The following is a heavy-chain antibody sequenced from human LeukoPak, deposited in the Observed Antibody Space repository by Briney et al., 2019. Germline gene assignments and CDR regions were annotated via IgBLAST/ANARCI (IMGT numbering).Heavy chain of an antibody. CDR1: GGSISSSRYH. V-gene: IGHV4-39*07. J-gene: IGHJ6*03. D-gene: IGHD5-12*01. CDR3: ARMIGGYEWGYYYYYYMDV. CDR2: ISYSGST. Sequence: NPSETLSLTCTVSGGSISSSRYHWAWIRQPPGKGLEWIGSISYSGSTSYNPSLKSRVTISVDTSKNQFSLKLSSVTAADTAVYYCARMIGGYEWGYYYYYYMDVWGKGTTVTVSS.